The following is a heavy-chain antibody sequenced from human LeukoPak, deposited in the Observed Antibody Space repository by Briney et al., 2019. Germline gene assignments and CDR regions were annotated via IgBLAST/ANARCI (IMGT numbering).Heavy chain of an antibody. CDR3: ARGRSITLLRGFAMSDGFDI. CDR1: GFTFSTYS. CDR2: IYTSAKDI. V-gene: IGHV3-21*01. Sequence: GGSLRLSCAASGFTFSTYSMNWVRQAPGKGLEWVSFIYTSAKDIYYGESMKGRFTISRDNAQNSLYLHMNGLRPEDTAVYYCARGRSITLLRGFAMSDGFDIRGQGTMVTVSS. D-gene: IGHD3-10*01. J-gene: IGHJ3*02.